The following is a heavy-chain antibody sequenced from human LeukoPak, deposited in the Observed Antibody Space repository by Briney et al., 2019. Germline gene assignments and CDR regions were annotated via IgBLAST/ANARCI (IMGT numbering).Heavy chain of an antibody. CDR3: AGHSGWYRYYFDY. Sequence: SETLSLTCTVAGGSISSSSYYWGWIRQPPGKGLEWIGSIYYSGSTYYNPSLKSRVTISVDTSKNHFSLKLRSVTAADTAVYYCAGHSGWYRYYFDYWGQGTLVTVSS. V-gene: IGHV4-39*02. D-gene: IGHD6-19*01. J-gene: IGHJ4*02. CDR1: GGSISSSSYY. CDR2: IYYSGST.